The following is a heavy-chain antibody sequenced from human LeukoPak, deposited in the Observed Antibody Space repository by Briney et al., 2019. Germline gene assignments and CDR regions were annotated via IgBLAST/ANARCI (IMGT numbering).Heavy chain of an antibody. Sequence: ASVKVSCKASGYTFTSYGISWVRQAPGQGLEWMGWISAYNGNTNYAQKLQGRVTMTTDTSTSTAYMELRSLRSDDTAVYYCARYDYGVRGLWYFDLWGRGTLVTVSS. J-gene: IGHJ2*01. CDR3: ARYDYGVRGLWYFDL. CDR1: GYTFTSYG. D-gene: IGHD3-10*01. CDR2: ISAYNGNT. V-gene: IGHV1-18*01.